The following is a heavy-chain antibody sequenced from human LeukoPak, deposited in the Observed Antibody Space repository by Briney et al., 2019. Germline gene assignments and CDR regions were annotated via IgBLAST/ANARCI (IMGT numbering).Heavy chain of an antibody. V-gene: IGHV3-30-3*01. CDR3: ARDGVDDFSTYYYWYMDV. J-gene: IGHJ6*03. D-gene: IGHD3-3*01. CDR2: LSYDGTNK. CDR1: GFTFSRFA. Sequence: PGRSLRLSCAASGFTFSRFAMHWVRQAPGKGLEWVAVLSYDGTNKYYADSVTGRFTISRDNSKNTLYLQMNSLRIDDTAVYSCARDGVDDFSTYYYWYMDVWGKGTTVTVSS.